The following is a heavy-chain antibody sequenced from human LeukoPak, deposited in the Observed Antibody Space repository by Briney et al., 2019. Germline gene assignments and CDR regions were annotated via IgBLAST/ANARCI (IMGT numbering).Heavy chain of an antibody. D-gene: IGHD2-2*01. V-gene: IGHV1-18*01. Sequence: ASVKVSCTASGYTFTSYAISWVRQAPGQGLEWMGWIRAHNGDTNHAQQLQGRVTMTTATSTRTAYMELRSLRSEDTAVYYCARGEFICTINTCYASALDSWGQGTLVTVSS. CDR1: GYTFTSYA. J-gene: IGHJ4*02. CDR2: IRAHNGDT. CDR3: ARGEFICTINTCYASALDS.